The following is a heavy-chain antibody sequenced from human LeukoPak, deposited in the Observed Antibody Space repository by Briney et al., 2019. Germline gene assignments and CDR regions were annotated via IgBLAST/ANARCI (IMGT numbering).Heavy chain of an antibody. V-gene: IGHV5-51*01. CDR3: ARRPSSGWRYRDAFDI. D-gene: IGHD6-19*01. CDR1: GYSFTSYW. J-gene: IGHJ3*02. CDR2: IYPVDSDT. Sequence: GESLKISCKGSGYSFTSYWIGWVRQMPGKGLEWMGIIYPVDSDTRYSPSFQGQVTISADKSISTAYLQWSSLKASDTAMYYCARRPSSGWRYRDAFDIWGQGTMVTVSS.